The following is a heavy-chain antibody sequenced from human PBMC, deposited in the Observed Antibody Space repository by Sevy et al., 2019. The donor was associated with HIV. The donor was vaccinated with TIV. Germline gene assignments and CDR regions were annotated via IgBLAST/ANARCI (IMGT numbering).Heavy chain of an antibody. Sequence: GESLKISCKASGYNFMPYWIGWVRQMPGKGLEWMGIVYPGDSDTKYSPSFQGHVIISVDKSINTAYLQWNSLKASDTAIYFCARLQAGPVDYFDYWGQGTMVTVSS. CDR1: GYNFMPYW. CDR2: VYPGDSDT. CDR3: ARLQAGPVDYFDY. J-gene: IGHJ4*02. D-gene: IGHD3-10*01. V-gene: IGHV5-51*01.